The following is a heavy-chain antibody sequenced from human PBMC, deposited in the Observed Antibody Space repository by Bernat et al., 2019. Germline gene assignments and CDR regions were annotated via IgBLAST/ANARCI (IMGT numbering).Heavy chain of an antibody. CDR3: ARTRRGGVPPGFVF. Sequence: QVQLQQWGAGLLKPSETLSLTCAVYGGSFSGYYWSWLRQSPGKGLEWIGEITHTGSTNYNPSLKSRVTISVDTSKNQFSLSLSSVTAADTAVYYCARTRRGGVPPGFVFWSQGTLVTVSS. D-gene: IGHD2-8*01. CDR2: ITHTGST. J-gene: IGHJ4*02. CDR1: GGSFSGYY. V-gene: IGHV4-34*01.